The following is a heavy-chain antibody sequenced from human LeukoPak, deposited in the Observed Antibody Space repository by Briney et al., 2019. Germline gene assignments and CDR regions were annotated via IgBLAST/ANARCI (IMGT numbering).Heavy chain of an antibody. V-gene: IGHV3-23*01. D-gene: IGHD6-19*01. J-gene: IGHJ3*02. CDR1: GFTFSSYA. CDR2: ISGSGGST. Sequence: PGGSLRLSCAASGFTFSSYAMSWVRQAPGKGLEWVSAISGSGGSTYYADSVKGRFTISRDNSKNTLYLQMNSLRAEDTALYYCAKDIVSGWYEDHAFDIWGQGTMVTVSS. CDR3: AKDIVSGWYEDHAFDI.